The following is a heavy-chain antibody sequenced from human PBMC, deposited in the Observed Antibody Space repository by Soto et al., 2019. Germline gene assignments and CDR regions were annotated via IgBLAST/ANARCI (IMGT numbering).Heavy chain of an antibody. Sequence: QVQLQESGPGLVKPSQTLSLTCTVSGGSITSGGYYWSWIRQHPGKGLEWIGYIYYSGFTYYTPTLRSRVTISVYTSKTQCSLKLSSVTAADTAVYYCARSVFPWGQGTLVTVSS. V-gene: IGHV4-31*03. CDR3: ARSVFP. CDR1: GGSITSGGYY. J-gene: IGHJ5*02. CDR2: IYYSGFT.